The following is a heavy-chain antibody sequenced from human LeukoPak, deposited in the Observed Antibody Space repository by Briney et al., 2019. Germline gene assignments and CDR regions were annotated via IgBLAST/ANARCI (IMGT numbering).Heavy chain of an antibody. CDR2: IYSDGYT. Sequence: GESLRLSCAVSGLIFSSNYMSWVRQAPGKGLEWVSTIYSDGYTYYAGSVKGRFTISRDNSKKTLYLQMNSLRAEDTAVYYCTRGGAGYPFDYWGQGTLVTVSS. J-gene: IGHJ4*02. D-gene: IGHD1-26*01. CDR1: GLIFSSNY. CDR3: TRGGAGYPFDY. V-gene: IGHV3-53*01.